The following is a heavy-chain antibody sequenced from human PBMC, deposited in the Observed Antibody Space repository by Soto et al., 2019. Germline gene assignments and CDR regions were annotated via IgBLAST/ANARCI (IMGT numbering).Heavy chain of an antibody. J-gene: IGHJ4*02. CDR1: GFTFSNAW. D-gene: IGHD2-2*01. CDR3: TTEEIVSAGIYFDY. Sequence: GGSLRLSCAASGFTFSNAWMVWVRQAPGKGLEWIGLIKSKTDGATTAYAAPVKGRFTISRDDSKHTGYLQMDSLKAEDTGVYYCTTEEIVSAGIYFDYGGQGTLVTVSS. CDR2: IKSKTDGATT. V-gene: IGHV3-15*01.